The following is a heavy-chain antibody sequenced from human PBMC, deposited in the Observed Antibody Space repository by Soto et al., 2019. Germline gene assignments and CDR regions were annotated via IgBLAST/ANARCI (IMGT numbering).Heavy chain of an antibody. CDR2: IGDSNNYI. D-gene: IGHD6-19*01. J-gene: IGHJ4*02. Sequence: EVQLVESGGGLVKPGGSLRLSCTTSGFTFSIYSMNWVRLAPGRGLEWVSSIGDSNNYIYYADSVKGRFTISRDNAKNSLYLQMNSLRAEDTAVYYCARVAVAVPYFDFWGQGTLVTVSS. CDR3: ARVAVAVPYFDF. CDR1: GFTFSIYS. V-gene: IGHV3-21*01.